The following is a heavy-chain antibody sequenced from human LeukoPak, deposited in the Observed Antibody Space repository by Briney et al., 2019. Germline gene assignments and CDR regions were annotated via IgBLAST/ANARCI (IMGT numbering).Heavy chain of an antibody. CDR2: INPNSGGT. V-gene: IGHV1-2*02. CDR3: ARDRASGYNWFDP. J-gene: IGHJ5*02. Sequence: SVKVSCKASGYTFTGYYMHWVRQAPGQGLEWMGWINPNSGGTNYAQKLQGRVTMTTDTSTSTAYMELRSLRSDDTAVYYCARDRASGYNWFDPWGQGTLVTVSS. D-gene: IGHD1-26*01. CDR1: GYTFTGYY.